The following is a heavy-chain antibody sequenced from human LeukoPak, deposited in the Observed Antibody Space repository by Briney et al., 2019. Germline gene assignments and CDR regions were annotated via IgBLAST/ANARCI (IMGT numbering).Heavy chain of an antibody. V-gene: IGHV3-30-3*01. J-gene: IGHJ6*02. CDR1: GFTFSSYA. CDR2: ISYDGSNK. D-gene: IGHD1-14*01. CDR3: ARGPEPYYYYGMDV. Sequence: GGSLRLSCAASGFTFSSYAMHWVRQALGKGLEWVAVISYDGSNKYYADSVKGRFTISRDNSKNTLYLQMNSLRAEDTAVYYCARGPEPYYYYGMDVWGQGTTVTVSS.